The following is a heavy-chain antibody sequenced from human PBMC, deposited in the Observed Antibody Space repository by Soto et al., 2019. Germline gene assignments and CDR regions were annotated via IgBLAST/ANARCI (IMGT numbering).Heavy chain of an antibody. Sequence: ASVKVSCKASGYTFISYGISWVRQAPGQGLERMGWISAYNGNTNYAQKLQGRVTMTTDTSTSTAYMELRSLRSDDTAVYYCASSKAGETYYYDSSGYYPNHDAFDIWGQGTMVTVSS. CDR2: ISAYNGNT. CDR1: GYTFISYG. CDR3: ASSKAGETYYYDSSGYYPNHDAFDI. V-gene: IGHV1-18*01. J-gene: IGHJ3*02. D-gene: IGHD3-22*01.